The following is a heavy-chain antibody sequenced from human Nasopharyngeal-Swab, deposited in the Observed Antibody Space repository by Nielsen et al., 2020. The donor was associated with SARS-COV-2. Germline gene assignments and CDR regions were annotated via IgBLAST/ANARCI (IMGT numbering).Heavy chain of an antibody. CDR2: IYYSGST. CDR3: ARVAGPDWYFDL. J-gene: IGHJ2*01. V-gene: IGHV4-59*01. D-gene: IGHD6-19*01. CDR1: GGSISRYY. Sequence: SETLSLPCTVSGGSISRYYWICIRQPPGKGLEWIGYIYYSGSTNYNPSLKSRVTISVDTSKNQFSLKLSSVTAADTAVYYCARVAGPDWYFDLWGRGTLVTVSS.